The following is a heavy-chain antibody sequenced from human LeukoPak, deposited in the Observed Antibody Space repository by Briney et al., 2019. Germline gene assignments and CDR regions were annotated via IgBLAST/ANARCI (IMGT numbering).Heavy chain of an antibody. V-gene: IGHV4-59*01. Sequence: PSETLSLTCTASGGSISSYYWSWIRQPPGKGLEWIGYIYYSGSTNYDPSLKSRVTISVDPSKNQFSLKLSSVTAADTAVYYCARVLGSGWYYFDYWGQGTLVTVSS. CDR1: GGSISSYY. CDR2: IYYSGST. CDR3: ARVLGSGWYYFDY. D-gene: IGHD6-19*01. J-gene: IGHJ4*02.